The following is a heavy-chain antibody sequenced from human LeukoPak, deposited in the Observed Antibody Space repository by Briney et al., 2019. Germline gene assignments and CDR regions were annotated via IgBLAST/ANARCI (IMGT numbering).Heavy chain of an antibody. CDR1: GGSMRSYY. D-gene: IGHD2-2*01. CDR3: ARRTVVPAAVDY. V-gene: IGHV4-34*01. Sequence: SETLSLTCTVSGGSMRSYYWSWIRQPPGKGLEWIGEINHSGNTNYNPSLKSRVTISVDTSKNQFSLKLSSVTAADTAVYYCARRTVVPAAVDYWGQGTLVTVSS. J-gene: IGHJ4*02. CDR2: INHSGNT.